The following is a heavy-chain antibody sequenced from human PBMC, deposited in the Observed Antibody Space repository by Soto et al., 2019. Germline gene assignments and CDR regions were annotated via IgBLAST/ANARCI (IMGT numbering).Heavy chain of an antibody. V-gene: IGHV3-48*02. J-gene: IGHJ5*02. CDR2: IRGSGSTI. Sequence: GGSLRLSCAASGFTFSSYSMNWVRQAPGKGLEWVSYIRGSGSTIYYADSVKGRFTISRDNAKNSLYLQMNSLRDEDTAVYYCVRDSPNTGFCSGDDCYLNWFDPWGQGTLVTVSS. D-gene: IGHD2-15*01. CDR1: GFTFSSYS. CDR3: VRDSPNTGFCSGDDCYLNWFDP.